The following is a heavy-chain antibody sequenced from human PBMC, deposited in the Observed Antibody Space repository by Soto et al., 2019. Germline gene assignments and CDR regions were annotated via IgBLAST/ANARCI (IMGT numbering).Heavy chain of an antibody. CDR2: INHSGST. J-gene: IGHJ3*02. CDR1: GGSFSDYY. CDR3: ARAARAFDI. Sequence: QVQLQQWGAGLLKPSETLSLTCAVYGGSFSDYYWSWIRQPPGKGLEWIGEINHSGSTNYNPSLKGRVTISVDPSKNHFSLKLSSVTAADTAVYYCARAARAFDIWGQGTLVTVSS. V-gene: IGHV4-34*01.